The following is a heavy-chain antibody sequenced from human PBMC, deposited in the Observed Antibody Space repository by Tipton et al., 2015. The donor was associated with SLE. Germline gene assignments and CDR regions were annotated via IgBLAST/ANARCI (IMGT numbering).Heavy chain of an antibody. CDR2: IYYSGST. CDR3: ARYVTMVRGVTAHDAFDI. J-gene: IGHJ3*02. CDR1: GGSISSGGYY. D-gene: IGHD3-10*01. V-gene: IGHV4-31*03. Sequence: TLSLTCTVSGGSISSGGYYWGWIRHHPGKGLEWIGYIYYSGSTYYNPSLKSRVTISVDTSKNQFSLKLSSVTAADTAVYYCARYVTMVRGVTAHDAFDIWGQETMVTVS.